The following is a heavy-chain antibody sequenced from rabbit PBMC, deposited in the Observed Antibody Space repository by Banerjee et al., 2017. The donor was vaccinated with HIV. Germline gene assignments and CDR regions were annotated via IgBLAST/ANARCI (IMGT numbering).Heavy chain of an antibody. D-gene: IGHD4-2*01. J-gene: IGHJ6*01. CDR3: ARGLLIGDL. V-gene: IGHV1S40*01. Sequence: QSLEESGGDLVKPGASLTLTCTASGLDFSSSYWICWVRQARGKGLEWIACIYAGSSGSSSSTYYASWAKGRFTISKASSTTVTLQMTSLTAADTATYFCARGLLIGDLWGPGTLVTVS. CDR2: IYAGSSGSSSST. CDR1: GLDFSSSYW.